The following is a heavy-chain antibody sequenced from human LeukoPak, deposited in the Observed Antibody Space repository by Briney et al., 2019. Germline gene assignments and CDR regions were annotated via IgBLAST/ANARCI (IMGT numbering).Heavy chain of an antibody. CDR1: GFTFSSYG. J-gene: IGHJ4*02. D-gene: IGHD2-8*02. Sequence: GGSLRLSCAASGFTFSSYGMHWVRQAPGKGLEWVAVIWYDGSNKYYADSVKGRFTISRDNSKNALYLQMNSLRAEDTAVYYCASGTVDLAVFDYWGQGTLVTVSS. CDR2: IWYDGSNK. V-gene: IGHV3-33*01. CDR3: ASGTVDLAVFDY.